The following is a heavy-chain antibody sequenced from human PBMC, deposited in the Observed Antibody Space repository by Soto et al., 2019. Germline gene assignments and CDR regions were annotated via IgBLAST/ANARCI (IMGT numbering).Heavy chain of an antibody. V-gene: IGHV1-18*01. CDR3: ARDHIMATSEASVAGY. Sequence: QVQLVQSGPEVKKPGASVKVSCEASGFTFSNYGINWVRQAPGQGLEWMGWISVYNGNTNYVQKFQDRVPMTTDTSTSTAYMELRSLRSDVTDVYFCARDHIMATSEASVAGYWGQGTLVTVSS. CDR2: ISVYNGNT. CDR1: GFTFSNYG. D-gene: IGHD5-12*01. J-gene: IGHJ4*02.